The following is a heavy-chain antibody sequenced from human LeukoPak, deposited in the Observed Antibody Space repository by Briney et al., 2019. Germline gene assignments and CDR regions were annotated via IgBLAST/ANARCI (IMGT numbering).Heavy chain of an antibody. Sequence: PGGSLRLSCSASGFIFSTYTMYWVRQAPGKGLEFVSVINGDGRTTYYADSVKGRFTISRDNSKNTLYLQMNSLRAEDTAVYYCVGDQVDNVGWLTWGQGPRVTVSS. CDR3: VGDQVDNVGWLT. V-gene: IGHV3-64D*06. D-gene: IGHD5-12*01. CDR2: INGDGRTT. J-gene: IGHJ5*02. CDR1: GFIFSTYT.